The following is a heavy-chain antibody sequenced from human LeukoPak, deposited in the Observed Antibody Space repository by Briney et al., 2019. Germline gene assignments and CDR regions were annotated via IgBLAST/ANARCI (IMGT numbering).Heavy chain of an antibody. J-gene: IGHJ4*02. CDR3: ARDRDTAMGL. V-gene: IGHV3-30-3*01. CDR2: ISYDGNDK. D-gene: IGHD5-18*01. CDR1: GFTFSNYA. Sequence: PGGSLRLSCAASGFTFSNYAMHWVRQAPGKGLEWVAIISYDGNDKYYTDSVKGRFTISRDKSKNTLYLQMNSLRAEDTAVYYCARDRDTAMGLWGQGTLSPSPQ.